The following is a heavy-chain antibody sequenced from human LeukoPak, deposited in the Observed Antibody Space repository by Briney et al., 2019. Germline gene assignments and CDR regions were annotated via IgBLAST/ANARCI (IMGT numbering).Heavy chain of an antibody. D-gene: IGHD6-13*01. Sequence: SETLSLICTVSDYSITNGYCWGWIRQSPGKGLEWIGYIYYSGSTNYNPSLKSRVIISVDTSKNQFSLKLSSVTAADTAVYYCARVAWSSSWYGSDYYYYMDVWAKGPRSPSP. J-gene: IGHJ6*03. CDR1: DYSITNGYC. CDR2: IYYSGST. CDR3: ARVAWSSSWYGSDYYYYMDV. V-gene: IGHV4-38-2*02.